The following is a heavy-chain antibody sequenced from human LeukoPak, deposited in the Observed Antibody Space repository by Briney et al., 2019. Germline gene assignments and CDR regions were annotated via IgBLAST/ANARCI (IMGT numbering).Heavy chain of an antibody. V-gene: IGHV3-53*01. J-gene: IGHJ6*03. CDR2: IYSGGST. D-gene: IGHD2-2*01. CDR3: ARAWADSTSYYYYYMDV. Sequence: VGCLRLSCAASGFTVTSNYVSWGRQAPGQGLKWVSVIYSGGSTYYADSVKGRFTISRDNSKNTLYLQMNSLRAEDTAVYYCARAWADSTSYYYYYMDVWGKGTTVTVSS. CDR1: GFTVTSNY.